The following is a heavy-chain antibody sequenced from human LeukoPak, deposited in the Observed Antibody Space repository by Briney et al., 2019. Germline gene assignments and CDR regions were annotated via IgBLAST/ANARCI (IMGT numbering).Heavy chain of an antibody. Sequence: GASVKVSCKTSGYTFTGYYMHWVRHAPGQGLEWMGWINPNSGGTNYAQKFQGRVTMTRDTSISTAYMELSRLRSDDTAVYYCARDNRGERTPGWGYGGFDIWGQGTMVSVSS. J-gene: IGHJ3*02. CDR3: ARDNRGERTPGWGYGGFDI. D-gene: IGHD3-16*01. CDR2: INPNSGGT. V-gene: IGHV1-2*02. CDR1: GYTFTGYY.